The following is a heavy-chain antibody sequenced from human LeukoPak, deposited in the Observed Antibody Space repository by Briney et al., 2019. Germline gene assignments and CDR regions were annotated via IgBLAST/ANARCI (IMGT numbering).Heavy chain of an antibody. J-gene: IGHJ3*02. CDR3: ARGKQQLVGKWSDAFDI. V-gene: IGHV1-69*13. Sequence: SVKVSCKASGGTFSSYAISWVRQAPGQGLEWMGGIIPIFGTANYAQKFQGRVTITADESTSTAYMELSSLRSEDTAVYYCARGKQQLVGKWSDAFDIWGQGTMVTVSS. D-gene: IGHD6-13*01. CDR1: GGTFSSYA. CDR2: IIPIFGTA.